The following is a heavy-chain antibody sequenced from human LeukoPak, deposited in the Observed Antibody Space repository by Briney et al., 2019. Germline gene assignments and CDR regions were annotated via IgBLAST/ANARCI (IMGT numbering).Heavy chain of an antibody. CDR3: ARESSIAARPLDY. CDR1: GYSFTNYY. CDR2: INPNSGGT. Sequence: ASVKVSCKASGYSFTNYYMHWVRQAPGQGLEWMGWINPNSGGTNYAQKFQGRVTMTRDTSISTAYMGLSRLRSDDTAVYYCARESSIAARPLDYWGQGTLVTVSS. J-gene: IGHJ4*02. D-gene: IGHD6-6*01. V-gene: IGHV1-2*02.